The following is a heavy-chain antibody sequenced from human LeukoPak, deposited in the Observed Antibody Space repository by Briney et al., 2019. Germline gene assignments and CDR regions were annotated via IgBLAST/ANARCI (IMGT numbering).Heavy chain of an antibody. CDR1: GYTFTGYY. V-gene: IGHV1-2*02. CDR3: ARGDHYDVLTGFQTPSHLSDY. Sequence: ASVKVSCKASGYTFTGYYVHWVRQAPGQGLEWMGWINPNSDGTNYAQKFQGRATMTRDTSISTAYMELSRLRSDDTAVYYCARGDHYDVLTGFQTPSHLSDYWGQGTLVTVSS. J-gene: IGHJ4*02. D-gene: IGHD3-9*01. CDR2: INPNSDGT.